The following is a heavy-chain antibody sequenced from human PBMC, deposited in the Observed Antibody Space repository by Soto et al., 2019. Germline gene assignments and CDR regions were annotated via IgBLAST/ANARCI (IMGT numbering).Heavy chain of an antibody. J-gene: IGHJ3*02. Sequence: QVQLVQSGAEVKKPGTSVKVSCEVSGGTFSNYAITWVRQAPGQGLEWLGGAIPVYGSTNYAQKFQGRVTITAGESATTTFMELSSLRSDDTAVYYCARRGVANSRDAFDIGGQGTWVTVS. CDR3: ARRGVANSRDAFDI. D-gene: IGHD1-26*01. CDR2: AIPVYGST. CDR1: GGTFSNYA. V-gene: IGHV1-69*01.